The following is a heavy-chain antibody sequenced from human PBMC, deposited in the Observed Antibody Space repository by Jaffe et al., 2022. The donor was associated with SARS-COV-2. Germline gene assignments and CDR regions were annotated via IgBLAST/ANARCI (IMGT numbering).Heavy chain of an antibody. V-gene: IGHV3-64*01. D-gene: IGHD3-10*01. CDR1: GFTFSSYA. J-gene: IGHJ4*02. CDR2: ISSNGGST. CDR3: ARDYYGSGSLSY. Sequence: EVQLVESGGGLVQPGGSLRLSCAASGFTFSSYAMHWVRQAPGKGLEYVSAISSNGGSTYYANSVKGRFTISRDNSKNTLYLQMGSLRAEDMAVYYCARDYYGSGSLSYWGQGTLVTVSS.